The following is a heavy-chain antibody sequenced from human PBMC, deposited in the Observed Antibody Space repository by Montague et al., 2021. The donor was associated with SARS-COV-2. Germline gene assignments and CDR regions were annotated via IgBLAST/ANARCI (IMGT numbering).Heavy chain of an antibody. J-gene: IGHJ4*02. Sequence: SETLSLTCAVYGGSFHIFSWGWIRQSPGKGLEWIGEVDHSGNTKYIPSLKSRVTISVDTSKNQFSLSLTSVTAADTAIYYCARGTRAVQITPGFRYWGQGTQVAVSS. D-gene: IGHD5-24*01. CDR2: VDHSGNT. CDR1: GGSFHIFS. V-gene: IGHV4-34*01. CDR3: ARGTRAVQITPGFRY.